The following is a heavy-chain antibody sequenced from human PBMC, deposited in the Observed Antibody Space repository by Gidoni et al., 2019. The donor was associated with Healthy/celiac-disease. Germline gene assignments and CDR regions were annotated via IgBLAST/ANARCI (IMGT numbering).Heavy chain of an antibody. V-gene: IGHV1-18*01. J-gene: IGHJ4*02. CDR1: GYTFTSYG. CDR2: ISAYNGNT. CDR3: ARDLTGYCSGGSCYPGDY. Sequence: QVQLVQSGAEVKKPGASVKVSCKASGYTFTSYGISWVRQAPGQGLEWMGWISAYNGNTNYAQKLQGRVTMTTDTSTSTAYMELRSLRSDDTAVYYCARDLTGYCSGGSCYPGDYWGQGTLVTVSS. D-gene: IGHD2-15*01.